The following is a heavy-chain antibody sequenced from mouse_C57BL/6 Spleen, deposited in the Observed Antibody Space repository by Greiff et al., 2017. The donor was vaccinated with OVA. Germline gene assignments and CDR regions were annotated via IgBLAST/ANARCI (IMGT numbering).Heavy chain of an antibody. J-gene: IGHJ4*01. CDR2: IYPGDGDT. V-gene: IGHV1-80*01. CDR3: ERRGTYYYAMDY. Sequence: VQLQQSGAELVKPGASVKISCKASGYAFSSYWMNWVKQRPGKGLEWIGQIYPGDGDTNYNGKFKGKATLTADKSSSTAYMQLSSLTSEDSAVYFCERRGTYYYAMDYWGQGTSVTVSS. D-gene: IGHD3-3*01. CDR1: GYAFSSYW.